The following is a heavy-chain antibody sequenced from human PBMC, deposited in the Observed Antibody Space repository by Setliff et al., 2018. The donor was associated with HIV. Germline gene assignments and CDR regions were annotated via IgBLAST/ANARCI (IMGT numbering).Heavy chain of an antibody. Sequence: GASVKVSCKASGGTFSSYAISWVRQAPGQGLEWMGGIIPIFGTANYAQRLQGRVTLTADESTSTVYMELSSLRSEDTAVYYCARNPRIAVAGTDYYYYMDVWGKGTTVTVSS. CDR1: GGTFSSYA. V-gene: IGHV1-69*13. CDR2: IIPIFGTA. CDR3: ARNPRIAVAGTDYYYYMDV. J-gene: IGHJ6*03. D-gene: IGHD6-19*01.